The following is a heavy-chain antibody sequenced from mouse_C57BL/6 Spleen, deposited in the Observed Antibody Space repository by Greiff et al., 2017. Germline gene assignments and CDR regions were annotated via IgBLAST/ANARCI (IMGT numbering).Heavy chain of an antibody. D-gene: IGHD1-1*01. J-gene: IGHJ1*03. CDR3: ARAPVCYGGNWYFDV. Sequence: EVQRVESGGGLVQSGRSLRLSCATSGFTFSDFYMEWVRQAPGKGLEWIAASRNKANDYTTEYSASVKGRFIVSRNTSQSILYLQMNALRAEDTAIYYGARAPVCYGGNWYFDVWGTGTTVTVSS. CDR2: SRNKANDYTT. CDR1: GFTFSDFY. V-gene: IGHV7-1*01.